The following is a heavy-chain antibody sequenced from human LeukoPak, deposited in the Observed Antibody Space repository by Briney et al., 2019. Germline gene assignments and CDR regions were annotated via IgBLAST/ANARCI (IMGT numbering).Heavy chain of an antibody. D-gene: IGHD5-18*01. CDR3: ARESTIYSYGSKYNWFDP. Sequence: GASVKVSCKASGYTFTSYGISWVRQAPGQGLEWMGWISAYNGNTNYAQKLQGRVTMTTDTSTSTAYMELSRLRSDDTAVYYCARESTIYSYGSKYNWFDPWGQGTLVTVSS. CDR1: GYTFTSYG. V-gene: IGHV1-18*01. CDR2: ISAYNGNT. J-gene: IGHJ5*02.